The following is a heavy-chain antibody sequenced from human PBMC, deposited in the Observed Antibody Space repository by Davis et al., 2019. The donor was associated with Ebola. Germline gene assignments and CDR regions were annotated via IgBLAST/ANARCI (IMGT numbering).Heavy chain of an antibody. CDR3: ATTQWLREFDN. CDR2: IWYEGTNG. V-gene: IGHV3-30*02. D-gene: IGHD6-19*01. Sequence: GESLKISCAASGFSFSSYAMHWVRQAPGKGLEWVSSIWYEGTNGYYADSVRGRFTISRDKSNNTLYLEMSSLRVDDTAVYYCATTQWLREFDNWGQGTLVTVSS. J-gene: IGHJ4*02. CDR1: GFSFSSYA.